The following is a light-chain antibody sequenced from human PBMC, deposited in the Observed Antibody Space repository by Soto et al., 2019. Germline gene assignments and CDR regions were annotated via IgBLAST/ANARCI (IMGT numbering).Light chain of an antibody. CDR1: QGLVYSDGNTF. Sequence: DVVMTQSPLSLSVTLGQPASISCRSSQGLVYSDGNTFLNWFHQRPGQSPRRLIYQVSNRDSGVPDRFSGSGSGTDYTLTISRVEAEDDGIYYCVQGTHWPWTFGQGTKVEIK. CDR3: VQGTHWPWT. J-gene: IGKJ1*01. V-gene: IGKV2-30*01. CDR2: QVS.